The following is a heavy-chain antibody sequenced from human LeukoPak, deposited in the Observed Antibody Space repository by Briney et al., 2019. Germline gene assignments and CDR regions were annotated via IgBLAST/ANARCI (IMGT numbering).Heavy chain of an antibody. Sequence: ASVKVSCKASGYTFTSYDINWVRQATGQGLEWMGWKNPNSGNTGYAQKFQGRVTMTRNTSISTAYMELSSLRSEDTAVYYCARGAKLRYFDWLLVWGCHWFDPWGQGTLVTVSS. CDR1: GYTFTSYD. CDR3: ARGAKLRYFDWLLVWGCHWFDP. D-gene: IGHD3-9*01. CDR2: KNPNSGNT. V-gene: IGHV1-8*01. J-gene: IGHJ5*02.